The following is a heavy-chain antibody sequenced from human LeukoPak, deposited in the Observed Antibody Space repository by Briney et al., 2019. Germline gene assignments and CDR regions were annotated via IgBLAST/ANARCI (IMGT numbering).Heavy chain of an antibody. J-gene: IGHJ2*01. CDR2: MFTGGST. V-gene: IGHV4-4*07. Sequence: SETLSLTCTVSGGSVNSYYWSWIRQPAGKGLEWIGRMFTGGSTNYNPSLKSRVTISVDTSKNQFSLKLSSVTAADTAIYYCARDRSMDGSQYRWYFDLWGRGTLVTVSS. CDR1: GGSVNSYY. CDR3: ARDRSMDGSQYRWYFDL. D-gene: IGHD1-26*01.